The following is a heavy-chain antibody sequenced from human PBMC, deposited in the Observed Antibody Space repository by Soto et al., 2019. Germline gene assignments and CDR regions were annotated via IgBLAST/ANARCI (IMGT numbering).Heavy chain of an antibody. D-gene: IGHD6-19*01. V-gene: IGHV3-23*01. Sequence: EVQLLESGGGLVQPGGSLRLSCAASGFTFSSYAMSWVRQAPGKGLEWVSAISGSGGSTYYADSVKGRFTISRDNSRNTLFLPLNTVIAADTAVYYCISRSRGWYFDYWGQGPLVTVSS. CDR1: GFTFSSYA. J-gene: IGHJ4*02. CDR3: ISRSRGWYFDY. CDR2: ISGSGGST.